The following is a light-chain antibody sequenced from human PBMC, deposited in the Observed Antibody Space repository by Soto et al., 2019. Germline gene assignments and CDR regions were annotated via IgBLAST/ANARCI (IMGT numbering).Light chain of an antibody. Sequence: EIVMTQTPATLSLSPGDRATLSCRASQSVSIYLAWYQQRPGQSPRLLIYDVSNRATDVPPRFSGSGYGTDFTLSISTLETEDFAVYYCVQRAAWPWTSGQGTKVEIK. V-gene: IGKV3-11*01. CDR2: DVS. J-gene: IGKJ1*01. CDR1: QSVSIY. CDR3: VQRAAWPWT.